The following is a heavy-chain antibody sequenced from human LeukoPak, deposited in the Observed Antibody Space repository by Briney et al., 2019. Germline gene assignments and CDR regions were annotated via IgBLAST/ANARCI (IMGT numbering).Heavy chain of an antibody. J-gene: IGHJ6*03. CDR3: ARVTGGTILPTRYYYMDV. D-gene: IGHD2-21*01. Sequence: ASVKVSCKASGYTFTGYYMHWVRQAPGQGLEWMGWINPNSGGTNYAQKLQGRVTMTTDTSTSTAYMELRSLRSDDTAVYYCARVTGGTILPTRYYYMDVWGKGTTVTVSS. CDR2: INPNSGGT. V-gene: IGHV1-2*02. CDR1: GYTFTGYY.